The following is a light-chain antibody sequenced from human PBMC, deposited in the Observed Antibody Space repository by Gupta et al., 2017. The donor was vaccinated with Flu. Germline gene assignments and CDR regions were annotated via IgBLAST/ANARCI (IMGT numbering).Light chain of an antibody. CDR2: SAS. V-gene: IGKV3-15*01. CDR1: QNINTN. CDR3: QQYHLWPPLT. J-gene: IGKJ4*01. Sequence: EIVLTQSPASLSVSPGESVSLSCRASQNINTNLAWYQQKPGQPPRLLIYSASSRATGVPARFSGNGSGTDFSLIVSSLQSEDTAVYYCQQYHLWPPLTFGGGTKVEI.